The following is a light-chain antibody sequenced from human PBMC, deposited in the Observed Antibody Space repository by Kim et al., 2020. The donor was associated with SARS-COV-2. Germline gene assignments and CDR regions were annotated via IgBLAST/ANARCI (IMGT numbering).Light chain of an antibody. Sequence: ALVGIRVTITCRASQSITIWLAWYQQTPGRAPNLLIDKASSLERGVPSRFSGSGYGTEFSLTITSLQPDDFATYFCQQYDTFPWTFGQGTKVDIK. V-gene: IGKV1-5*03. J-gene: IGKJ1*01. CDR3: QQYDTFPWT. CDR1: QSITIW. CDR2: KAS.